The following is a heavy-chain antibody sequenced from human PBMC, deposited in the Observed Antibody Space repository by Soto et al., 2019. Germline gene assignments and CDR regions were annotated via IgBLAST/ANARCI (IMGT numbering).Heavy chain of an antibody. V-gene: IGHV4-34*01. Sequence: QVQLQQWGAGLLKPSETLSLTCAVYGGSFSGYYWSWIRQPPGKGLEWIGEINHSGSTNYNPSLKCRVTISVDTSKNQFSLKLSSVTAADTAVYYCARGVSYPPAFDYWGQGTLVTVSS. CDR2: INHSGST. J-gene: IGHJ4*02. CDR3: ARGVSYPPAFDY. CDR1: GGSFSGYY. D-gene: IGHD1-26*01.